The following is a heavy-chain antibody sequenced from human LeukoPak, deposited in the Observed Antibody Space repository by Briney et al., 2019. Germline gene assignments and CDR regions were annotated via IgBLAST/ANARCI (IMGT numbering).Heavy chain of an antibody. V-gene: IGHV5-51*01. D-gene: IGHD5-12*01. CDR2: IYPGDSDT. Sequence: GESLKISCEASGYTFTNYWIGWVRQMPGKGLEWMGIIYPGDSDTRYSPSFQGQVTISADKSISTAYLQWSSLKASDTAMYYCARGRVDIVATRYNWFDPWGQGTLVIVSS. CDR3: ARGRVDIVATRYNWFDP. J-gene: IGHJ5*02. CDR1: GYTFTNYW.